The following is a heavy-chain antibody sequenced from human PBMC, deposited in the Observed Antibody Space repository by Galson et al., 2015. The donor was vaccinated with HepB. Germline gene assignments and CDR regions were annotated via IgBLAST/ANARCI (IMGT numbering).Heavy chain of an antibody. CDR3: ARQGPAPRHYFYNYIDV. Sequence: TLSLTCTVSGGSISSGSYYWTWIRQPAGKGLEWIGRVHTSGTTNYSPSLNSRVTVSPDTSKNQFSLKLSSVTAADTAVYYCARQGPAPRHYFYNYIDVWGKGTTVTVS. D-gene: IGHD2-2*01. CDR1: GGSISSGSYY. J-gene: IGHJ6*03. CDR2: VHTSGTT. V-gene: IGHV4-61*02.